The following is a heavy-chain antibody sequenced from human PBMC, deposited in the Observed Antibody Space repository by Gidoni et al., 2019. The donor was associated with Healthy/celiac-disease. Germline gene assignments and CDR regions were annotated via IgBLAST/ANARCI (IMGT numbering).Heavy chain of an antibody. CDR1: GGSISSYY. CDR2: IYYSGST. Sequence: QVQLQESGPGLVKPSETLSLTCTVSGGSISSYYWSWIRQPPGKGLEWIGYIYYSGSTNYNPSLKSRVTISVDTSKNQFSLKLSSVTAADTAVYYCARGRGSGYSYGYEWGDDAFDIWGQGTMVTVSS. V-gene: IGHV4-59*01. D-gene: IGHD5-18*01. J-gene: IGHJ3*02. CDR3: ARGRGSGYSYGYEWGDDAFDI.